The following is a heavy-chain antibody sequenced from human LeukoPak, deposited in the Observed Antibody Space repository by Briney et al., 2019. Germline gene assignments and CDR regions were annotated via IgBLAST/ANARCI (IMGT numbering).Heavy chain of an antibody. CDR1: GFTFSSYW. CDR2: IELDGSEK. CDR3: ARGFDDYIWGSYQDY. J-gene: IGHJ4*02. Sequence: PGGSLRLSCVASGFTFSSYWMSWVRQAPGKGLEWVANIELDGSEKYYVDSVKGRFTISRDNAKNSLYLQMNSLRAEDTAVYYCARGFDDYIWGSYQDYWGQGTLVTVSS. V-gene: IGHV3-7*01. D-gene: IGHD3-16*02.